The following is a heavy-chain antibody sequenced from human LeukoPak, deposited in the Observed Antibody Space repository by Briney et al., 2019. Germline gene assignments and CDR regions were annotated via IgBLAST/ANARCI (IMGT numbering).Heavy chain of an antibody. CDR1: GYTFTDYY. CDR2: INSNSGGT. V-gene: IGHV1-2*02. J-gene: IGHJ4*02. D-gene: IGHD4-17*01. Sequence: ASVKVSCKASGYTFTDYYMHWVRQAPGQGFEWMGRINSNSGGTNYAQNFQGRVTMTRDTSISTVYMELISLRSDGTAVYYCAREMNYDDYRTSDYWGQGTLVTVSS. CDR3: AREMNYDDYRTSDY.